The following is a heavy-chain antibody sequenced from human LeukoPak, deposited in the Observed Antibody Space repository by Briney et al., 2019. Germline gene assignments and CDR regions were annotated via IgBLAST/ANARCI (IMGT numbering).Heavy chain of an antibody. CDR2: ISDSGGGT. J-gene: IGHJ4*02. CDR3: AKDSGPGSYYPTGDEY. Sequence: GGSLTLSCAVSGLTFSNYAMTWVRQAPEKGLKWVSSISDSGGGTHYEDSVKGRFTISRDNSKNTLYLQMNSLRAEDTAVYYCAKDSGPGSYYPTGDEYWGQGILVTVSS. CDR1: GLTFSNYA. D-gene: IGHD3-10*01. V-gene: IGHV3-23*01.